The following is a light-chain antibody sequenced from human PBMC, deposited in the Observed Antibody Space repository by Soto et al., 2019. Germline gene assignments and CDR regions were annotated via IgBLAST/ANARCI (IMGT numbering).Light chain of an antibody. CDR3: QQYDNLLYT. Sequence: DIQMTHSPSTLSASVGDRVTITCRASQSISTWLAWYQQKPGKAPRLLIYDASSVESGVPSRFSGSGSGTEFTLTISSLQPDDFATYYCQQYDNLLYTFGQGTKLEMK. J-gene: IGKJ2*01. V-gene: IGKV1-5*01. CDR1: QSISTW. CDR2: DAS.